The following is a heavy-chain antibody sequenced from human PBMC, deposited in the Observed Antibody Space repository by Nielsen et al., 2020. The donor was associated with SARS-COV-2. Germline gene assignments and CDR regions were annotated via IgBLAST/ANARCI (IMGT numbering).Heavy chain of an antibody. CDR2: INPNSGGT. V-gene: IGHV1-2*02. D-gene: IGHD6-13*01. J-gene: IGHJ5*02. CDR1: GYTFTGYY. Sequence: ASVKVSCKASGYTFTGYYMHWVRQAPGQGLEWMGWINPNSGGTNYAQKFQGRVTMTRDTSISTAYMELSRLRSDDTAVYYCARHYSSSWRWFDPWGQGTLVTVSS. CDR3: ARHYSSSWRWFDP.